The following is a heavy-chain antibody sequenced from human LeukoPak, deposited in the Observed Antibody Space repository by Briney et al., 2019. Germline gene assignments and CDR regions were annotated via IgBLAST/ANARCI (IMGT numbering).Heavy chain of an antibody. CDR2: ISSSGSTI. CDR3: ARVPWAVVPAATLDY. J-gene: IGHJ4*02. Sequence: GGSLRLSCAASGFTFSDYYMSWIRQAPGKGLEWVSYISSSGSTIYYADSVKGRFTISRDNSKNTLYLQMNSLRAEDTAVYYCARVPWAVVPAATLDYWGQGTLVTVSS. V-gene: IGHV3-11*04. D-gene: IGHD2-2*01. CDR1: GFTFSDYY.